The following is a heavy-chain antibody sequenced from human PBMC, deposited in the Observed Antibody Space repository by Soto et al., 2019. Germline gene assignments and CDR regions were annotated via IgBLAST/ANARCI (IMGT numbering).Heavy chain of an antibody. D-gene: IGHD2-2*01. Sequence: GGSLRLSCAASGFTFSSYAMSWVRQAPGKGLEWVSTISASGDSTYSADSVKGRFTISRDSSKNTLYLQMNSLAAEDTAVYYCAKSLRGSNTDDMDVWGQGTTVTVSS. V-gene: IGHV3-23*01. CDR3: AKSLRGSNTDDMDV. CDR2: ISASGDST. J-gene: IGHJ6*02. CDR1: GFTFSSYA.